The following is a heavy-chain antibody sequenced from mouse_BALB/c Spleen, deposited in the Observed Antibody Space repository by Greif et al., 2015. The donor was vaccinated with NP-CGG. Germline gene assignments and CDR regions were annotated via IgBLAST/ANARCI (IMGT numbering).Heavy chain of an antibody. J-gene: IGHJ2*01. CDR2: IDPSDSET. D-gene: IGHD2-1*01. V-gene: IGHV1-74*04. CDR3: ASGGNYDYFDY. Sequence: VHLVESGAELVKPGAPVKQSCKASGYTFTSYWMNWVKQRPGRGLEWIGRIDPSDSETHYNQKFKDKATLTVDKSSSTAYIQLSSLTSEDSAVYYCASGGNYDYFDYWGQGTTLTVSS. CDR1: GYTFTSYW.